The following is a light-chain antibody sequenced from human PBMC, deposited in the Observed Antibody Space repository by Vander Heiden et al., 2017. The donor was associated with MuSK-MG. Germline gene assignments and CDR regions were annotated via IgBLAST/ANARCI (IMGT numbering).Light chain of an antibody. CDR1: QSISSD. V-gene: IGKV1-39*01. CDR3: QQSYITPLT. CDR2: AAS. Sequence: DIQMTQSPSSLSASVGDRVTITCRASQSISSDLNWYQQKPGKAPKLLVYAASSLQSGVPSRFSGSGSGTDFTLTITSLQPEDFTIYYCQQSYITPLTFGGGTKVETK. J-gene: IGKJ4*01.